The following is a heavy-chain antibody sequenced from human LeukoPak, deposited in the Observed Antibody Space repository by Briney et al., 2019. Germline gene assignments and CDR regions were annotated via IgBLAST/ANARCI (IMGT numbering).Heavy chain of an antibody. CDR3: ARDAGYGSGSYYY. V-gene: IGHV4-31*03. CDR1: GGSISSGGYY. CDR2: IYYSGST. Sequence: SETLSLTCTVSGGSISSGGYYWSWIRQHPGKGLEWIGHIYYSGSTYYNPSLKSRVTISVDTSKNQFSLKLSSVTAADTAVYYCARDAGYGSGSYYYWGQETLVTVSS. J-gene: IGHJ4*02. D-gene: IGHD3-10*01.